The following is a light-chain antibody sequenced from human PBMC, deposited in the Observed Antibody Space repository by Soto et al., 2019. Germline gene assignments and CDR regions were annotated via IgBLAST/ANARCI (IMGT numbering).Light chain of an antibody. CDR2: AAS. CDR3: QQYNDWPLT. V-gene: IGKV3-15*01. Sequence: EILMTQSPATLSVSPGDRATLSCRASQSVSSNLAWYQQKPGQAPRLLIYAASTRATGVPARFSGTGSGTEFTLAINSLQSEDFALYYCQQYNDWPLTFCGGTKVDIK. CDR1: QSVSSN. J-gene: IGKJ4*01.